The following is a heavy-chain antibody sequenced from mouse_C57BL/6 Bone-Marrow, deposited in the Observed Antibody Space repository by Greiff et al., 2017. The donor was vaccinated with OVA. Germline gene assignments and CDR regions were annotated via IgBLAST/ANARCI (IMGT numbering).Heavy chain of an antibody. CDR1: GFSLTSYG. J-gene: IGHJ1*03. CDR2: IWSGGST. D-gene: IGHD1-1*01. CDR3: ARNKGALRGGYFDV. V-gene: IGHV2-2*01. Sequence: VQLQQSGPGLVQPSQSLSITCTVSGFSLTSYGVHWVRQSPGKGLEWLGVIWSGGSTDYNAAFISRLSISKDNYKSQVFFKMNSLQADDTAIYYCARNKGALRGGYFDVWGTGTTVTVSS.